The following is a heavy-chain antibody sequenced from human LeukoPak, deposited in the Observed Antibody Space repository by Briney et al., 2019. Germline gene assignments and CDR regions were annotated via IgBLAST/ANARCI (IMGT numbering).Heavy chain of an antibody. CDR2: IKQDGSKK. CDR3: ARDRGTAETFDI. V-gene: IGHV3-7*01. J-gene: IGHJ3*02. Sequence: PGGALRLSCAASGFTFNNYWMTWVRQAPGKGLEWVASIKQDGSKKYFVDSVKGRFTISRDNAKNSLYLQMSSLAAEDTAVYYCARDRGTAETFDIWGQGTLVTVSS. CDR1: GFTFNNYW. D-gene: IGHD1-1*01.